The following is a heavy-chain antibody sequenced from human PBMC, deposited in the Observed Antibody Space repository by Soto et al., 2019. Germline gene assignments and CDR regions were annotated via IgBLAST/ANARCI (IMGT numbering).Heavy chain of an antibody. D-gene: IGHD3-10*01. CDR3: ARGGFYGSGSYIQGDY. CDR1: GFTFSNYW. V-gene: IGHV3-74*01. Sequence: EVQLVESGGGLVQPGGSLRLSCAASGFTFSNYWMHWVRQAPGKGLVWVSRIKSDGSSISYADSVKGRFTISRDNARNTLYLQMNSLRAEDTAVYYCARGGFYGSGSYIQGDYWGQGTLVTVSS. CDR2: IKSDGSSI. J-gene: IGHJ4*02.